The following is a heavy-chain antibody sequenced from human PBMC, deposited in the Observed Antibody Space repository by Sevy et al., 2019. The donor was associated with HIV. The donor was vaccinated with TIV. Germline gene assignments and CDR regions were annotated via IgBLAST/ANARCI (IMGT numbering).Heavy chain of an antibody. CDR3: ARSSGYSYGDFDY. Sequence: SETLSLTCTVSGGSISSNYWSWIRQPPGKGLEWIGYIYSSGSSYNPSLKSRVSISMDMSKNQFSLKLNSVTAADTAVYYCARSSGYSYGDFDYWGQGTLVTVSS. V-gene: IGHV4-59*01. D-gene: IGHD5-18*01. CDR2: IYSSGSS. J-gene: IGHJ4*02. CDR1: GGSISSNY.